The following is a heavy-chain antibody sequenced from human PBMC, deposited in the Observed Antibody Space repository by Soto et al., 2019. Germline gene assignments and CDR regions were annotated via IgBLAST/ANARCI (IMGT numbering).Heavy chain of an antibody. Sequence: SETLSLTCTVSGGSISSGRYYWSWIRQPPGKGLEWIGYIFYSGSAYYNPSLKSRVTISVDTSKSQFSLKLSSVTAADTAVYYCASHISAYGGLEYWGQGTMVAVAS. D-gene: IGHD4-17*01. CDR1: GGSISSGRYY. J-gene: IGHJ4*02. V-gene: IGHV4-31*03. CDR2: IFYSGSA. CDR3: ASHISAYGGLEY.